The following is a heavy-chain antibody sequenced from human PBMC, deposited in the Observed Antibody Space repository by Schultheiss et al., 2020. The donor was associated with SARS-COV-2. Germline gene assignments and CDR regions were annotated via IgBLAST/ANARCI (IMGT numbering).Heavy chain of an antibody. CDR1: GFAFNNYA. D-gene: IGHD3-22*01. Sequence: GGSLRLSCAASGFAFNNYAMTWVRQAPGKGLEWVSAIGGSSPGIYYADSVKGRFTISRDNSKNTLYLQMNSLRAEDTAVYYCARSSGYYSYFDYWGQGTLVTVSS. CDR2: IGGSSPGI. CDR3: ARSSGYYSYFDY. V-gene: IGHV3-23*01. J-gene: IGHJ4*02.